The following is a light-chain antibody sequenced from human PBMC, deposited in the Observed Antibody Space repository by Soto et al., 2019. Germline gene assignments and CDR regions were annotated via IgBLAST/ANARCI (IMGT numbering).Light chain of an antibody. J-gene: IGKJ4*01. CDR1: QDITNY. V-gene: IGKV1-33*01. CDR3: LQYDKLPVT. CDR2: DAS. Sequence: DIQMTQSPSSLSASVGDRVTITCQASQDITNYLNWYQQTPGKPPNLLIYDASNLEPGLPSRFSGSRSETKFTFTISSLQPEDMGTYYCLQYDKLPVTFGGGTRVEIK.